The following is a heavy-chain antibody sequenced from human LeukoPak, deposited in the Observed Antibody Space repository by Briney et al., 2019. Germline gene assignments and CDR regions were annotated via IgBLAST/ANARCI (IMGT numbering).Heavy chain of an antibody. J-gene: IGHJ4*02. V-gene: IGHV3-23*01. CDR3: AKDREVVAATFDFDY. CDR1: GFTFSSYA. Sequence: PGGSLRLSCAASGFTFSSYAMSWVRQAPGKGLEWVSAISGSGGSTYYADSVRGRFTISRDNSKSTLYLQMNSLRAEDTAVYYCAKDREVVAATFDFDYWGQGTLVTVSS. D-gene: IGHD2-15*01. CDR2: ISGSGGST.